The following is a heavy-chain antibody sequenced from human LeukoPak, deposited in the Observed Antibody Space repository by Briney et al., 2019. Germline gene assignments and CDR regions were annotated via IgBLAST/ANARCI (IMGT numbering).Heavy chain of an antibody. J-gene: IGHJ6*02. Sequence: SVKVSCKASGGTFSSYAISWVRQAPGQGLEWVGSIIPILGIANYAQKFQGRVTITADKSTSTAYMELSSLRSEGTAVYYCAREFDIVVVVAATYGMDVWGQGTTVTVSS. CDR3: AREFDIVVVVAATYGMDV. CDR1: GGTFSSYA. V-gene: IGHV1-69*04. D-gene: IGHD2-15*01. CDR2: IIPILGIA.